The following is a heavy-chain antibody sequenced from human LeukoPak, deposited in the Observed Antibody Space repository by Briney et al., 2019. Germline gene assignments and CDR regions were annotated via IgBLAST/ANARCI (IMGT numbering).Heavy chain of an antibody. J-gene: IGHJ4*02. CDR3: AREDYDFWGGSSY. D-gene: IGHD3-3*01. CDR1: GYTFTGYY. CDR2: INPNSGGT. Sequence: AAPVKVSCKASGYTFTGYYMHWVRQAPGHGLEWMGWINPNSGGTNYAQKFQGRVTMTRDTSISTAYMELSRLRSDDTAVYYCAREDYDFWGGSSYWGQGTLVTVTS. V-gene: IGHV1-2*02.